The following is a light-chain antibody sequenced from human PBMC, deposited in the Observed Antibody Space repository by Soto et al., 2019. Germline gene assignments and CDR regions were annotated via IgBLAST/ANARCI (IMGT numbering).Light chain of an antibody. CDR2: DTS. CDR1: QSVGRY. J-gene: IGKJ1*01. CDR3: GQRSVWPWT. V-gene: IGKV3-11*01. Sequence: EIVLTQSPATLSLSPGERGTLSCRASQSVGRYLAWYQHKPGQPPRLLIYDTSNRAPGTPGRFGGSGSGTDFTLTISSLQPEDFVVYYCGQRSVWPWTVGQGTKVEVK.